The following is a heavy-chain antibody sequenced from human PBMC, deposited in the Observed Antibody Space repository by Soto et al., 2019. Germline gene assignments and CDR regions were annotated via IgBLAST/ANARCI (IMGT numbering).Heavy chain of an antibody. CDR3: ARDYYDSSGYHDAFDI. CDR2: IYYSGST. J-gene: IGHJ3*02. CDR1: GGSISSYY. Sequence: SETLSLTCTVSGGSISSYYWSWIRQPPGKGLEWIGYIYYSGSTNYNPSLKSRVTISVDTSKNQFSLKLSSVTAADTAVYYCARDYYDSSGYHDAFDIWGQGTMVTVSS. V-gene: IGHV4-59*01. D-gene: IGHD3-22*01.